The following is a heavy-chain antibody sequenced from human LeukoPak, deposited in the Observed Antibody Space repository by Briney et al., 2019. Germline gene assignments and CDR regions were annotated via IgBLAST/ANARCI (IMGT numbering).Heavy chain of an antibody. D-gene: IGHD2-15*01. J-gene: IGHJ1*01. CDR3: ANRRYCSGGSCYFPEYFQH. CDR1: GLTFSNYW. Sequence: PGGSLRLSCAASGLTFSNYWMSWVRQAPGKGLEWVANIKQDGSEKYYVGSVKGRFTISRDNAKNSLYLQMNSLRAEDTAVYYCANRRYCSGGSCYFPEYFQHWGQGTLVTVSS. CDR2: IKQDGSEK. V-gene: IGHV3-7*01.